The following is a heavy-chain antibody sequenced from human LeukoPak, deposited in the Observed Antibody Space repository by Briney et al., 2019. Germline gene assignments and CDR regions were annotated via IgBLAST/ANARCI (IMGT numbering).Heavy chain of an antibody. D-gene: IGHD3-22*01. Sequence: VASVKVSCKASGGTFSSYAISWVRQAPGQGLEWMGGIIPIFGTANYAQKYQGRVTITADESTSTAYMELSSLRSEDAAVYYCARVNSFRIVVGYYFDYWGQGTLVTVSS. V-gene: IGHV1-69*13. CDR3: ARVNSFRIVVGYYFDY. CDR1: GGTFSSYA. J-gene: IGHJ4*02. CDR2: IIPIFGTA.